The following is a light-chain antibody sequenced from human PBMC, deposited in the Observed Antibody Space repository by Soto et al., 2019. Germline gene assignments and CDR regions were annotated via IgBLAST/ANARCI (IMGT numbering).Light chain of an antibody. CDR1: SSDVGGYNY. CDR3: SSYTGSSRGYV. CDR2: DVS. V-gene: IGLV2-14*01. Sequence: QSVLTQPASVSGSPGQSITISCTGTSSDVGGYNYVSWYQQHPGKAPKLMIYDVSNRPSGVSNRFSGSKSGNTASLTISGRQAEDEADYYCSSYTGSSRGYVFGTGTKLTVL. J-gene: IGLJ1*01.